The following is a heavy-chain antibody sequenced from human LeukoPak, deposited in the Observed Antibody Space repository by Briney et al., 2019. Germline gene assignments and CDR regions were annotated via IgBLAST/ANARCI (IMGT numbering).Heavy chain of an antibody. Sequence: GGPLRLSRAASGFTFSSYAMSWVRQASGKGLEWVSAISGSGGSTYYADSVKGRFTISRDNSQNTLYLQMNSLRAEDTAVYYCAKVGPYCSSTTCYSDYWGQGTLVTVSS. CDR2: ISGSGGST. J-gene: IGHJ4*02. D-gene: IGHD2-2*01. CDR1: GFTFSSYA. V-gene: IGHV3-23*01. CDR3: AKVGPYCSSTTCYSDY.